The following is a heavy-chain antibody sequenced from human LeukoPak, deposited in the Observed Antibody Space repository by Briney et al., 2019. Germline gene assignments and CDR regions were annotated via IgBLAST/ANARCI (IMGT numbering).Heavy chain of an antibody. J-gene: IGHJ4*02. CDR3: AKNATASPYFHWFDN. Sequence: GGSLRLSCAASGFTFSSYAMNWVRQAPGKGLEWVAGISSGDRTFHAESVKGRFTISRDKSKDTLYLQMNSLRAEDTAVYYCAKNATASPYFHWFDNWGQGTQVIVSS. V-gene: IGHV3-23*01. CDR2: ISSGDRT. D-gene: IGHD3-9*01. CDR1: GFTFSSYA.